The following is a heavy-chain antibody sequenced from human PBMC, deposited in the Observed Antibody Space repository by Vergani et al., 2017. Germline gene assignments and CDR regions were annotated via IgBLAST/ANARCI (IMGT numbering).Heavy chain of an antibody. Sequence: QVKLQESGPGLLKPSQTLSLTCTVSGESIRSGSHYWSWIRQPAGKGPEWIGHIHTGGSTDLNPSFKSRDSISVDTSKSQFSLELNSVTVADTAVYYCARSRPYCASGSCPAIWGQGTLVTVCS. J-gene: IGHJ4*02. D-gene: IGHD2-15*01. V-gene: IGHV4-61*02. CDR2: IHTGGST. CDR3: ARSRPYCASGSCPAI. CDR1: GESIRSGSHY.